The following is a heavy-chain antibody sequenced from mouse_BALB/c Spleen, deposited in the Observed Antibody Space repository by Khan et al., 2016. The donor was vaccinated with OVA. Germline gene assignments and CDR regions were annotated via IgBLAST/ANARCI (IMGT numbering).Heavy chain of an antibody. D-gene: IGHD3-3*01. CDR2: INPSNDYT. V-gene: IGHV1-4*01. Sequence: VPLPPSGAELARPGASVKMSCKTSGYTFTTYTLHWVKQRPGRGLEWIGYINPSNDYTNYNQKFKDKSTLTADKSSSTAYMQLSSLTSEDSAVFYCEKWPTLVLRGGFPNWAQGTGVTVS. CDR1: GYTFTTYT. J-gene: IGHJ3*01. CDR3: EKWPTLVLRGGFPN.